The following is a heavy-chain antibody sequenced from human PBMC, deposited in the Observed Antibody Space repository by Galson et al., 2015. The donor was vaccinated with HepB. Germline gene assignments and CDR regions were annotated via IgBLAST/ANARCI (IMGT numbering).Heavy chain of an antibody. Sequence: SVKVSCKASGGTFSSYAISWVRQAPGQGLEWMGGIIPIFGTANYAQKFQGRVTITADESTGTAYMELSSLRSEDTAVYYCGAIFGVVSSDYWGQGTLVTVSS. V-gene: IGHV1-69*13. CDR2: IIPIFGTA. CDR3: GAIFGVVSSDY. D-gene: IGHD3-3*01. J-gene: IGHJ4*02. CDR1: GGTFSSYA.